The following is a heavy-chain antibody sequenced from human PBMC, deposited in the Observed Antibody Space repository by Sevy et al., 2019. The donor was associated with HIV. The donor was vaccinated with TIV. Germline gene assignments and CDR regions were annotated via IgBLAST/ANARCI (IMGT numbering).Heavy chain of an antibody. CDR2: RNPNSGNT. J-gene: IGHJ5*02. V-gene: IGHV1-8*01. CDR1: GYTVTSYD. CDR3: ARGRKRSKYSQWLVRCWFDP. Sequence: ASVKVSCKASGYTVTSYDINWVRQATGQGLEWMGWRNPNSGNTGYAQKFQGRVTMTRNTSISTAYMELSSLRSEDTAVYYCARGRKRSKYSQWLVRCWFDPWGQRTLVTVSS. D-gene: IGHD6-19*01.